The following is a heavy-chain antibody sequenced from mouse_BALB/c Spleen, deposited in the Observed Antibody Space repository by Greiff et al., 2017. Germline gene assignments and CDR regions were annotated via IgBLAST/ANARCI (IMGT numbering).Heavy chain of an antibody. CDR2: INPYNDGT. V-gene: IGHV1-14*01. CDR1: GYTFTSYV. J-gene: IGHJ2*01. CDR3: ARWDGNYDGSFDY. D-gene: IGHD2-1*01. Sequence: EVQLQQSGPELVKPGASVKMSCKASGYTFTSYVMHWVKQKPGQGLEWIGYINPYNDGTKYNEKFKGKATLTSDKSSSTAYMELSSLTSEDSAVYYCARWDGNYDGSFDYWGQGTTLTVSS.